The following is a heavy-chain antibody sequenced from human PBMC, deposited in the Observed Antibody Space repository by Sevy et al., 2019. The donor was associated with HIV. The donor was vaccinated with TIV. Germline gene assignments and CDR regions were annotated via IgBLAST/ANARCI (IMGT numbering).Heavy chain of an antibody. Sequence: GGSLRLSCDASGFTFDMYWMQWVRQAPGKGLEWVANIRQDGNEIYYAASVRGRFTISRDNAKGSMYLQMNNLRVEDTATYYCARRYFDLWGQGTLVTVSS. CDR3: ARRYFDL. J-gene: IGHJ4*02. CDR2: IRQDGNEI. V-gene: IGHV3-7*03. CDR1: GFTFDMYW.